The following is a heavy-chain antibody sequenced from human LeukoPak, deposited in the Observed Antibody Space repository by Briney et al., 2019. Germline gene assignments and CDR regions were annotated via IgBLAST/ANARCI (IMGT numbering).Heavy chain of an antibody. CDR2: IYYSGST. V-gene: IGHV4-30-4*01. J-gene: IGHJ4*02. Sequence: PSETLSLTCTVSGGSINSGDYYWSWIRQPPGKGLEWIGYIYYSGSTYYNPSLKSRVTISVDTSKNQFSLKLSSVTAADTAVYYCARKFWFGESLDYWGQGSLVTVSS. CDR1: GGSINSGDYY. D-gene: IGHD3-10*01. CDR3: ARKFWFGESLDY.